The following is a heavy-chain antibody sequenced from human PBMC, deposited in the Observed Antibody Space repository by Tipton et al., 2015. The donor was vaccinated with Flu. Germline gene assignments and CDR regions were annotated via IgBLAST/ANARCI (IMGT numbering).Heavy chain of an antibody. CDR1: GGFFSSYY. J-gene: IGHJ5*02. CDR3: ARRDYSNYVSDPKSWFDP. V-gene: IGHV4-59*08. Sequence: TLSLTCTVSGGFFSSYYWNWVRQPPGKGLEWIGNIFHSGSTYYNPSLKSRVTISVDTSKNQFSLKLRSVTAADTAVYYCARRDYSNYVSDPKSWFDPWGQGTLVTVSS. CDR2: IFHSGST. D-gene: IGHD4-11*01.